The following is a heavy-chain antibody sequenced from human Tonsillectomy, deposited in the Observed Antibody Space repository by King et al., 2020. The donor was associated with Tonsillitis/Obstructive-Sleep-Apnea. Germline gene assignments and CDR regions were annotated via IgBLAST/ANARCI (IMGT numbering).Heavy chain of an antibody. V-gene: IGHV3-33*01. J-gene: IGHJ6*03. CDR3: ARDPKMNYMDV. CDR2: IWYDGSNK. CDR1: GFTFSSYG. Sequence: VQLVESGGGVVQPGRSLRLSCAASGFTFSSYGMHWVRQAPGKGLEWVAIIWYDGSNKYYADSVKGRFTISRDNSNNTLYLQMSSLRDEDTAVYYCARDPKMNYMDVWGKGTTVTVSS.